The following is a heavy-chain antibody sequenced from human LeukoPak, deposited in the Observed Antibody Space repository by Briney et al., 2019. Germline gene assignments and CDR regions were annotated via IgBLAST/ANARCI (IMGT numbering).Heavy chain of an antibody. J-gene: IGHJ5*02. Sequence: SETLSLTCAVSGGSFSGYYWTWIRQTPGKGLEWIGETSYGGSTSYSPSLKSRVSISVDTSRSQFSLNLSSVTAADTAIYYCARGSGYYNDWFDPWGQGTLVTVSS. CDR1: GGSFSGYY. CDR3: ARGSGYYNDWFDP. V-gene: IGHV4-34*01. CDR2: TSYGGST. D-gene: IGHD3-22*01.